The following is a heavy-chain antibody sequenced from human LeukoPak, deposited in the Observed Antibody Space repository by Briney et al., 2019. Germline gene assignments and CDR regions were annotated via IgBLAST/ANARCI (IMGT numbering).Heavy chain of an antibody. Sequence: SETLSLTCTVSGGSISSHYWGWIRQPPGKGLEWIGYIYYSGSTNYNPSLKSRVTISVDTSKNQFSLKLSSVTAADTAVYYCASDNGYSYGHNWFDPWGQGTLVTVSS. J-gene: IGHJ5*02. CDR1: GGSISSHY. V-gene: IGHV4-59*11. CDR2: IYYSGST. D-gene: IGHD5-18*01. CDR3: ASDNGYSYGHNWFDP.